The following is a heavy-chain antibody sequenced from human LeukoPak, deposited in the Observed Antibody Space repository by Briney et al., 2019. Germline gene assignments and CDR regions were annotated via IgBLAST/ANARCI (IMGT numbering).Heavy chain of an antibody. CDR2: IIPIFGTA. J-gene: IGHJ4*02. D-gene: IGHD6-19*01. CDR3: AREVSSGSYFDY. CDR1: TSR. V-gene: IGHV1-69*05. Sequence: SVKVSCKATSRISWVRQAPGQGLEWMGGIIPIFGTANYAQKFQGKVTITTDESTSTAYMELSSLRSEDTAVYYCAREVSSGSYFDYWGQGTLVTVSS.